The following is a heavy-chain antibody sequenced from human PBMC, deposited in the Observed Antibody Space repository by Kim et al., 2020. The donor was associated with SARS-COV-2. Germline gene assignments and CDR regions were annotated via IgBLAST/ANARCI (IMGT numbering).Heavy chain of an antibody. CDR3: AREGDPGAFDI. CDR2: T. D-gene: IGHD2-21*02. J-gene: IGHJ3*02. Sequence: TKYSQKFQGRVTITRDTSASTAYMELSSLRSEDTAVYYCAREGDPGAFDIWGQGTMVTVSS. V-gene: IGHV1-3*01.